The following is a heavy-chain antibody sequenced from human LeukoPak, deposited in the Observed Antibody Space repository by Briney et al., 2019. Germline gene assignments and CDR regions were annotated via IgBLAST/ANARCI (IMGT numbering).Heavy chain of an antibody. Sequence: GASVKVSCKASRYTFTNYDVNWVRQATGQGLEWMGWISAYNGNTNYAQKLQGRVTMTTDTSTSTAYMELRSLRSDDTAVYYCARLGSGSYSYYLDYWGQGTLVTVSS. CDR1: RYTFTNYD. D-gene: IGHD3-10*01. CDR2: ISAYNGNT. V-gene: IGHV1-18*01. J-gene: IGHJ4*02. CDR3: ARLGSGSYSYYLDY.